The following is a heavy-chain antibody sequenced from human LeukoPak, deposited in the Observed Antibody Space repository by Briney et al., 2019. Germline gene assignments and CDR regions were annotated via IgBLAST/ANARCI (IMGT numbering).Heavy chain of an antibody. Sequence: SETLSLTCTVSGGSISSYYWSWIRQPPGKGLEWIGYIYYSGSTNYNPSLKSRVTISVDTSKNQFSLNLSSVTATDTAVYYCARHNADYDILTGYSHFHYYFDYWGQGTLVAVSS. J-gene: IGHJ4*02. CDR3: ARHNADYDILTGYSHFHYYFDY. V-gene: IGHV4-59*08. CDR1: GGSISSYY. D-gene: IGHD3-9*01. CDR2: IYYSGST.